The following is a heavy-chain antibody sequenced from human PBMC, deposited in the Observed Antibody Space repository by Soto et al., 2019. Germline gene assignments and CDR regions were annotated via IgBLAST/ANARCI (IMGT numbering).Heavy chain of an antibody. CDR1: GGSISSVY. D-gene: IGHD6-13*01. V-gene: IGHV4-59*01. CDR2: IYYGGSP. Sequence: SETLSLTCTVSGGSISSVYWSWIRQPPGKGLEWITYIYYGGSPTYNPSLKSRVTMTLDTSKNQFSLKLNSVTAADTAVYYCARDPVAAAGYYFDDWGQGIPVTVSS. J-gene: IGHJ4*02. CDR3: ARDPVAAAGYYFDD.